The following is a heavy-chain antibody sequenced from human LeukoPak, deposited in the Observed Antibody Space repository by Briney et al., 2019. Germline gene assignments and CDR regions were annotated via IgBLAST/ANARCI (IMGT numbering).Heavy chain of an antibody. V-gene: IGHV1-18*01. CDR3: AREDTRRGSRGYFDY. D-gene: IGHD2-2*01. Sequence: ASVRVSCKASGYTFTSYGISWVRQAPGQGLEWMGWISGYNGNTSYAQKLQARVTMTTDTSTSTAYMELRSLRSDDTAVYYCAREDTRRGSRGYFDYWGQGTLVTVSS. CDR1: GYTFTSYG. CDR2: ISGYNGNT. J-gene: IGHJ4*02.